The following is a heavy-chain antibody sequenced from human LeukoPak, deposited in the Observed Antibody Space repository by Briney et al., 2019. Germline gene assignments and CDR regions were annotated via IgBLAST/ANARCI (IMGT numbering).Heavy chain of an antibody. CDR1: GDSISSDY. D-gene: IGHD3-10*01. V-gene: IGHV4-59*08. J-gene: IGHJ5*02. Sequence: PSETLSLTCTIPGDSISSDYWSWIRQPPGKGLEWIGYIYYSGSTNYNPSLKSRLTISVVTSKNQFSLKLTSVPAADTAVYYCARARRASGLFSSWGQGTLVVVSS. CDR3: ARARRASGLFSS. CDR2: IYYSGST.